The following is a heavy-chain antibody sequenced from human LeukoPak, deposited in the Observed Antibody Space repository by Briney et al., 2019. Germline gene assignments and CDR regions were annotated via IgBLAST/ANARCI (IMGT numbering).Heavy chain of an antibody. CDR3: ARGSSGWYWDYFDY. V-gene: IGHV1-3*01. CDR2: INAGNGNT. J-gene: IGHJ4*02. D-gene: IGHD6-19*01. Sequence: ASVTVSCKASGYTFISYAMHWVRQAPGQRLEWMGWINAGNGNTKYSQKFQGRVTITRDTSASTAYMELSSLRSEDTAVYYCARGSSGWYWDYFDYWGQGTLVTVSS. CDR1: GYTFISYA.